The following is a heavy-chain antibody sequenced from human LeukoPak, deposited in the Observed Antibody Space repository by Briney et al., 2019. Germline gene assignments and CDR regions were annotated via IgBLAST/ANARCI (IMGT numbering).Heavy chain of an antibody. Sequence: PGGSLRLSCAASGFTFSNYEMIWVRQAPGKGLECVSYISGSDNTIYYADSVKGRFTISRDSAKNSLYLQMNSLRAGDTAVYYCARGRGEDYWGQGTLVTVSS. V-gene: IGHV3-48*03. CDR3: ARGRGEDY. CDR1: GFTFSNYE. CDR2: ISGSDNTI. J-gene: IGHJ4*02. D-gene: IGHD3-16*01.